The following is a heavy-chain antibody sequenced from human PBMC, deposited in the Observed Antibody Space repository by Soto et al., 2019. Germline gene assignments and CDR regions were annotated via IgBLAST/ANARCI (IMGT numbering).Heavy chain of an antibody. CDR2: ISAYNGNT. CDR3: ARDKREIAAAGTSGFDY. V-gene: IGHV1-18*01. CDR1: GYTFTNFG. Sequence: ASVKVSCKASGYTFTNFGISWERQAPGQGLEWMGWISAYNGNTSYAQKFQGRVTMTRDTSTSTVYMELSSLRSEDTAVYYCARDKREIAAAGTSGFDYWGQGTLVTVS. J-gene: IGHJ4*02. D-gene: IGHD6-13*01.